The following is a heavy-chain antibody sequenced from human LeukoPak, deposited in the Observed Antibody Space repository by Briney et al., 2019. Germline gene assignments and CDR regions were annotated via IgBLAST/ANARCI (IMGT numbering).Heavy chain of an antibody. Sequence: PGGSLRLSCAASGFTFSSYGMHWVRLAPGKGLEWVAVIWYDGSNKYYADSVKGRFTISRDNSKNTLYLQMNSLRAEDTAVYYCARAGGAYYYDSSGYFFDYWGQGTLVTVSS. CDR1: GFTFSSYG. D-gene: IGHD3-22*01. CDR3: ARAGGAYYYDSSGYFFDY. V-gene: IGHV3-33*01. CDR2: IWYDGSNK. J-gene: IGHJ4*02.